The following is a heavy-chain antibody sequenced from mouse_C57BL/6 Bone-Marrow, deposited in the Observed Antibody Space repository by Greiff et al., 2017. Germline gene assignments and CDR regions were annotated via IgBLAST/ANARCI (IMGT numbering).Heavy chain of an antibody. J-gene: IGHJ3*01. CDR3: ARKSSGYGWFAY. V-gene: IGHV2-9-1*01. Sequence: VKLVESGPGLVAPSQSLSITCTVSGFSLTSYAISWVRQPPGKGLEWLGVLWTGGGTNYNSALKSRLSISKDNSKSQVFLKMNSLQTDDTARYYCARKSSGYGWFAYWGQGTLVTVSA. CDR1: GFSLTSYA. CDR2: LWTGGGT. D-gene: IGHD3-2*02.